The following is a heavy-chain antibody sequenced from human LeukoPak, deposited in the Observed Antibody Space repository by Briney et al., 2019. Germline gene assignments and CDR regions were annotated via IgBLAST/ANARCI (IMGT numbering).Heavy chain of an antibody. CDR3: ARVSWIQLWRSFDP. V-gene: IGHV3-11*04. Sequence: PGGSLRLSCAASGFTFSDYYMSWIRQAPGKGLEWVSYISSSGSTIYYADSVKGRFTISRDNAKNSLYLQMNSLRAEDTAVYYCARVSWIQLWRSFDPWGQGTLVTVSS. D-gene: IGHD5-18*01. J-gene: IGHJ5*02. CDR2: ISSSGSTI. CDR1: GFTFSDYY.